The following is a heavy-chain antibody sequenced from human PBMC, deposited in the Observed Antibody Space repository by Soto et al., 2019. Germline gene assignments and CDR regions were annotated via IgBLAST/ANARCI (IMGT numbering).Heavy chain of an antibody. D-gene: IGHD3-10*01. Sequence: EVQLLESGGGLVQPGGSLRLSCAASGFTFSSYAMSWVRQAPGKGLEWVSAISGSGGSTYYADSVKGRFTISRDNSKNPLYLQMNSLRAEDTDVYYCAKDRGDYYYYYGMDVWGQGTTVTVSS. CDR2: ISGSGGST. V-gene: IGHV3-23*01. J-gene: IGHJ6*02. CDR1: GFTFSSYA. CDR3: AKDRGDYYYYYGMDV.